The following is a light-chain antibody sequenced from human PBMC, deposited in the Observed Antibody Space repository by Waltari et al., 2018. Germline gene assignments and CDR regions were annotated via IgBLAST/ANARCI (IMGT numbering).Light chain of an antibody. J-gene: IGLJ3*02. CDR2: DNH. CDR3: GTWDSSLSAVV. V-gene: IGLV1-51*01. Sequence: QSVLTQPPSVSAAPGQTVTISCSGSGSNIESNYVSWYQQLPGTAPKLLIYDNHKRPSVIPDRFSGSKSGTSATLGITGLQTGDEAHYYCGTWDSSLSAVVFGGGTKLTVL. CDR1: GSNIESNY.